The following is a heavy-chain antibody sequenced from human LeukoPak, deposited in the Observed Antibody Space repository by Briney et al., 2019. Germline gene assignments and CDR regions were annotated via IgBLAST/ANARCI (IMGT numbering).Heavy chain of an antibody. CDR2: ISYDGSNK. V-gene: IGHV3-30*03. D-gene: IGHD6-13*01. CDR3: ARDSGYSSSWLIDY. Sequence: GGSLRLSCAASGFTFSSYGMHWVRQAPGEGLEWVAVISYDGSNKYYADSVKGRFTISRDNSKNTLYLQMNSLRAEDTAVYYCARDSGYSSSWLIDYWGQGTPVTVSS. CDR1: GFTFSSYG. J-gene: IGHJ4*02.